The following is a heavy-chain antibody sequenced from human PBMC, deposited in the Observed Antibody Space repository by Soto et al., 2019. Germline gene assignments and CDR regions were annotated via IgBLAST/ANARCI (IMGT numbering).Heavy chain of an antibody. CDR3: AREQLTEAPGNSGFIVNSNYYYYGMDV. Sequence: ASVKVSCKASGYTFTSYYMHWVRQAPGQGLEWMGIINPSGGSTSYAQKFQGRVTMTRDTSTSTVYMELSSLRSEDTAVYYCAREQLTEAPGNSGFIVNSNYYYYGMDVWGQGTTVSVSS. V-gene: IGHV1-46*01. D-gene: IGHD6-13*01. CDR2: INPSGGST. J-gene: IGHJ6*02. CDR1: GYTFTSYY.